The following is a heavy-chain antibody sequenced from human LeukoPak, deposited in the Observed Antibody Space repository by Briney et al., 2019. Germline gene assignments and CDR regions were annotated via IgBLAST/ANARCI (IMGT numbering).Heavy chain of an antibody. CDR1: GGTFSSYA. J-gene: IGHJ4*02. D-gene: IGHD5-12*01. CDR2: IIPILGIA. V-gene: IGHV1-69*04. CDR3: ARDGYSGYAESDY. Sequence: SVKVSCKASGGTFSSYAISWVRQAPGQGLEWMGRIIPILGIANYAQKFQGRVTITADKSTSTAYMELSSLRSEDTAVYYCARDGYSGYAESDYWGQGTLVTVSS.